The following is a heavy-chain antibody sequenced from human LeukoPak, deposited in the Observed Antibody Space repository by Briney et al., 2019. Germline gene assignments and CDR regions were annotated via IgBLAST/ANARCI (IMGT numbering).Heavy chain of an antibody. CDR3: AKDMVPYSSGWSNWFDP. CDR2: TSPTGTDT. D-gene: IGHD6-19*01. V-gene: IGHV3-11*05. Sequence: PGGSLRLSCAASGFIFSDYYMSWIRQAPGKGLEWVSYTSPTGTDTYYAQSVKGRFTISRDNAKNSLYLQMNSLRAEDTALYYCAKDMVPYSSGWSNWFDPWGQGTLVTVSS. CDR1: GFIFSDYY. J-gene: IGHJ5*02.